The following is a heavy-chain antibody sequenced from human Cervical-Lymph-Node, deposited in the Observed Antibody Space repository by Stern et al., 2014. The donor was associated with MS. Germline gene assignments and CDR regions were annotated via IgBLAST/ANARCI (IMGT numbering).Heavy chain of an antibody. CDR1: GGTFSSDA. V-gene: IGHV1-69*01. D-gene: IGHD6-13*01. CDR2: ISPIFETA. Sequence: QVQLMQSGAEVKKPGSSMKVSCKASGGTFSSDAIGWVRQAPGQGLEWVGVISPIFETANYAQKFQGRVTITADQSTKTAYLELSSLTSGDTAMYFCASGTRSSWYFDFWGQGTLVTVST. J-gene: IGHJ4*02. CDR3: ASGTRSSWYFDF.